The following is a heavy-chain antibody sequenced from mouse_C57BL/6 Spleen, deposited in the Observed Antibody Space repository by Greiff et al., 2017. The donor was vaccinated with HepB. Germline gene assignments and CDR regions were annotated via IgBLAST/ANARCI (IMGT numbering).Heavy chain of an antibody. CDR1: GYTFTSYW. J-gene: IGHJ1*03. Sequence: QVQLKQPGAELVKPGASVKLSCKASGYTFTSYWMHWVKQRPGRGLEWIGRIDPNSGGTKYNEKFKSKATLTVDKPSSTAYMQRSSLTSEDSAVYYCARWDYGSTYWYFDVWGTGTTVTVSS. V-gene: IGHV1-72*01. CDR3: ARWDYGSTYWYFDV. CDR2: IDPNSGGT. D-gene: IGHD1-1*01.